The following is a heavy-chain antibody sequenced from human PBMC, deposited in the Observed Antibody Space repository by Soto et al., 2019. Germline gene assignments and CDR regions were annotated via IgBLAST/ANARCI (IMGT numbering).Heavy chain of an antibody. CDR1: GRTLSSIPYC. J-gene: IGHJ4*02. Sequence: SEPFSLTSTVSGRTLSSIPYCGCWIRQPPGKGLEWIGSINYSGTTYYNTSLKSRVTISIDTSKNQFSLKLSSVTAADTSFYYCVSLVHCGAGARIFDYWGQG. D-gene: IGHD2-21*01. CDR3: VSLVHCGAGARIFDY. CDR2: INYSGTT. V-gene: IGHV4-39*01.